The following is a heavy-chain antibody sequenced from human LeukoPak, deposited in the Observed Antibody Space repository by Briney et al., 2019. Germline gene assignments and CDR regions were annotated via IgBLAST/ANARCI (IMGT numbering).Heavy chain of an antibody. CDR3: ARAGGPEYCSSTSCYVDY. CDR1: GYSISSGYY. Sequence: PSETLFLTCTVSGYSISSGYYWGWIRQPPGKGLEWIGSIYHRGSTYYNPSLKGRVTISVDTSKNQFSLKLSSVTAADTAVYYCARAGGPEYCSSTSCYVDYWGQGTLVTVSS. J-gene: IGHJ4*02. CDR2: IYHRGST. V-gene: IGHV4-38-2*02. D-gene: IGHD2-2*01.